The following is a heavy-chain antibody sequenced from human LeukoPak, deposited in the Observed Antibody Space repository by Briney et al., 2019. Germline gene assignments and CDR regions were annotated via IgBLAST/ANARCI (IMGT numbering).Heavy chain of an antibody. CDR3: ARASVVAAGGPWFDP. Sequence: SETLSLTCTVSGGSISSGDYYWSWIRQPPGEGLEWIGSIYYSGITYYNPSLKSRVTISVDTSKNQFSLKLSSVTAADTAVYYCARASVVAAGGPWFDPWGQGTLVTVSS. D-gene: IGHD2-15*01. V-gene: IGHV4-30-4*01. J-gene: IGHJ5*02. CDR2: IYYSGIT. CDR1: GGSISSGDYY.